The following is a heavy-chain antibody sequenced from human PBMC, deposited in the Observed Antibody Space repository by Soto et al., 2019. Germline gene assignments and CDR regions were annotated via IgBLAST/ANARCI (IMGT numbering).Heavy chain of an antibody. CDR2: IYYSGST. CDR3: ARVVSTMIVVVITEWFDP. D-gene: IGHD3-22*01. CDR1: GGSISSYY. Sequence: SETLSLTCTVSGGSISSYYWSWIRQPPGKGLEWIGYIYYSGSTNYNPSLKSRVTISVDTSKNQFSLKLSSVTAADTAVYYCARVVSTMIVVVITEWFDPWGQGTLVTVSS. J-gene: IGHJ5*02. V-gene: IGHV4-59*01.